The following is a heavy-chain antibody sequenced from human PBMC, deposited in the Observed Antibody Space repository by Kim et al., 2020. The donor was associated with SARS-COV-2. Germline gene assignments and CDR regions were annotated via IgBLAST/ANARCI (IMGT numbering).Heavy chain of an antibody. V-gene: IGHV3-23*03. Sequence: GGSLRLSCAASGFTFSSYAMSWVRQAPGKGLEWVSVIYSGGSSTYYADSVKGRFTISRDNSKNTLYLQMNSLRAEDTAVYYCAGGLVTAIPTMPSYYYYYGMDVWGQGTTVTVSS. CDR2: IYSGGSST. CDR3: AGGLVTAIPTMPSYYYYYGMDV. J-gene: IGHJ6*02. D-gene: IGHD2-21*02. CDR1: GFTFSSYA.